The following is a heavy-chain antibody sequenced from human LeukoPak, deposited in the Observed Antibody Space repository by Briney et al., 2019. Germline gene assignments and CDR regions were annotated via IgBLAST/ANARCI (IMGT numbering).Heavy chain of an antibody. Sequence: GGSLRLSCAASGFTFSSYAMHWVRQAPGKGPEWVAVISYDGSNKYYADSVKGRFTISRDNSKNTLYLQMNSLRAEDTAVYYCAVFGDASFDYWGQGTLVTVSS. CDR3: AVFGDASFDY. V-gene: IGHV3-30-3*01. CDR2: ISYDGSNK. J-gene: IGHJ4*02. D-gene: IGHD2-21*01. CDR1: GFTFSSYA.